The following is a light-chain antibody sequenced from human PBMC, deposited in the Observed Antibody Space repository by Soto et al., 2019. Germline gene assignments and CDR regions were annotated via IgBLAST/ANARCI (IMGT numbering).Light chain of an antibody. CDR3: AAWDDSLRAWV. Sequence: QLVLTQPPSASGTPGQTVTISCSGGWYNIGKNLGYWYQQFPGTAPKLLIYITNQRPSGVPDRFSGSKSGSSASLSVSGLRSEDEAVYYCAAWDDSLRAWVFGGGTQLTVL. V-gene: IGLV1-47*01. J-gene: IGLJ3*02. CDR2: ITN. CDR1: WYNIGKNL.